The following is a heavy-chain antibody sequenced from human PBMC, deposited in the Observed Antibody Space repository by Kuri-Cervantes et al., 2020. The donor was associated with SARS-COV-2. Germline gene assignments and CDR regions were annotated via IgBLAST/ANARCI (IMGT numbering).Heavy chain of an antibody. CDR1: GGSISSGGYY. CDR3: ARGPPGHCSGGSCYYGLVGWFDP. CDR2: IYYSGST. D-gene: IGHD2-15*01. J-gene: IGHJ5*02. Sequence: SETLSLTCAVSGGSISSGGYYWSWIRQHPGKGLEWIGYIYYSGSTYYNPSLKSRVTMSVDTSKNQFSLKLSSVTAADTAVYYCARGPPGHCSGGSCYYGLVGWFDPWGQGTLVTVSS. V-gene: IGHV4-31*11.